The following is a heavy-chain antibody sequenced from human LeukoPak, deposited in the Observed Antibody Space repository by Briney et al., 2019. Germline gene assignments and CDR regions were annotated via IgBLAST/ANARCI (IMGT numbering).Heavy chain of an antibody. CDR3: ARVVSSWSQLDY. CDR2: IYYRGGT. V-gene: IGHV4-59*01. J-gene: IGHJ4*02. CDR1: GGSISRFY. Sequence: PSETLSLTCTVSGGSISRFYWSWIRQPPGKGLEWIGYIYYRGGTNYNPSLKSRVSISVDTSKNQFSLKLSSVTAADTGVYYCARVVSSWSQLDYWGQGTLVTVSS. D-gene: IGHD6-13*01.